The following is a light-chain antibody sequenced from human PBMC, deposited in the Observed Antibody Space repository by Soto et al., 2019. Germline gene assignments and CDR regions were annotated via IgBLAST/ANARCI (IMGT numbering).Light chain of an antibody. J-gene: IGLJ7*02. Sequence: QLVLTQSPSASASLGASVKLTCTLSSGHSNYAIAWHQQQPEKGPRYWMKVNGGGSHIKGDGIPDRFAGASSGAERYPFISWLQSAEEADYYGPAWGTGSAVVVVGGGTQLTAL. CDR2: VNGGGSH. CDR3: PAWGTGSAVVV. CDR1: SGHSNYA. V-gene: IGLV4-69*01.